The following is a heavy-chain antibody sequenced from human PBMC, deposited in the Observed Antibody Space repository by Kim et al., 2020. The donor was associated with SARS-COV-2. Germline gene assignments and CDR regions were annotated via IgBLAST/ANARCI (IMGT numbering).Heavy chain of an antibody. V-gene: IGHV3-23*01. Sequence: GGSLRLSCAASGFTFTNYVMSWVRQAPGKGLEWVSGISASAGKTYYADSVKRRITISSDNFNNTLHLQMNSLSADTTAVYYCVILPDGSSVTTDWFVP. D-gene: IGHD4-17*01. CDR1: GFTFTNYV. CDR3: VILPDGSSVTTDWFVP. CDR2: ISASAGKT. J-gene: IGHJ5*02.